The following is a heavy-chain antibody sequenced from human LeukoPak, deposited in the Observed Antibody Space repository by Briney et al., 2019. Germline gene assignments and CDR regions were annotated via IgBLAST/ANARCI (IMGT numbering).Heavy chain of an antibody. D-gene: IGHD3-10*01. V-gene: IGHV3-30*04. Sequence: GGSLRLSCAGSGFIFSTYAMTWVRQAPGKGLEWVAVISHDVKTTYYADSAKGRFTISRDNSRNTVFLQMNRLRPEDTAVYYCVKEAYYGWGSSPTFYFDYWGQGTRVPVSS. J-gene: IGHJ4*02. CDR3: VKEAYYGWGSSPTFYFDY. CDR2: ISHDVKTT. CDR1: GFIFSTYA.